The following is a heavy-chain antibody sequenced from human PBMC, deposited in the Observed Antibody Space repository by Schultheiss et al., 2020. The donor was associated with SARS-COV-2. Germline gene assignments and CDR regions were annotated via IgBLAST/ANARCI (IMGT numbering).Heavy chain of an antibody. CDR2: IYTSGST. Sequence: SETLSLTCAVSGGSISSGGYSWSWIRQPAGKGLEWIGRIYTSGSTNYNPSLKSRVTMSVDTSKNQFSLKLSSVTAADTAVYYCARGSSSSWYYYWGQGTLVTVSS. CDR3: ARGSSSSWYYY. J-gene: IGHJ4*02. V-gene: IGHV4-61*02. CDR1: GGSISSGGYS. D-gene: IGHD6-13*01.